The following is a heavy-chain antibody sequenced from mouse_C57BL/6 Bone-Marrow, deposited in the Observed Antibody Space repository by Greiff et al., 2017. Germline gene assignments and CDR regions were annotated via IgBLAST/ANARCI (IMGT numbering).Heavy chain of an antibody. Sequence: VQLKESGGGLVQPGGSLSLSCAASGFTFTDYYMSWVRQPPGKALEWLGFIRNKANGYTTEYSASLKGRFTISRDNSQSILYLQMNARRAGDSATYYCASWGYMITTWEYYAMDNWGQGTSVTVSS. V-gene: IGHV7-3*01. D-gene: IGHD2-4*01. CDR2: IRNKANGYTT. J-gene: IGHJ4*01. CDR3: ASWGYMITTWEYYAMDN. CDR1: GFTFTDYY.